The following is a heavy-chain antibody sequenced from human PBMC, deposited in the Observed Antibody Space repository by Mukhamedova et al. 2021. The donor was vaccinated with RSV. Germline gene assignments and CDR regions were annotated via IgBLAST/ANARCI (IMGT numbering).Heavy chain of an antibody. CDR3: AIDRGEGLFYYGLDV. V-gene: IGHV4-39*07. Sequence: STYYNPSLKSRVTISVDTSKNQFSLNLSSVTAADTAVYYFAIDRGEGLFYYGLDVWGQGTTVTVSS. D-gene: IGHD4-17*01. J-gene: IGHJ6*02. CDR2: ST.